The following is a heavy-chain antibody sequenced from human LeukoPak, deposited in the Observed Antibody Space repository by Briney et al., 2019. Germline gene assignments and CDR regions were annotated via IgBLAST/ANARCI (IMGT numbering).Heavy chain of an antibody. CDR1: GYTFTSYG. Sequence: ASVKVSCKASGYTFTSYGISWVRQAPGQGLEWMGIINPLDVATSYAQKFQGRVTMTSDTSTSTVYMELGSLKSEDTAVYYCAKDGGVDPTMASLDYFDLWGQGTLVTVSS. J-gene: IGHJ4*02. CDR3: AKDGGVDPTMASLDYFDL. D-gene: IGHD5-18*01. CDR2: INPLDVAT. V-gene: IGHV1-46*01.